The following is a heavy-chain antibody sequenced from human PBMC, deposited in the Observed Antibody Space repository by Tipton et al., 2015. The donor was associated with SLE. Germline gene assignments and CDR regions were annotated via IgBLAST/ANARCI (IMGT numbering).Heavy chain of an antibody. CDR3: ARDLTRVPYVFDA. V-gene: IGHV3-9*01. CDR2: ISWIGGNR. D-gene: IGHD1-14*01. CDR1: GFSFDDYT. Sequence: SLRLSCAASGFSFDDYTMHWVRQAPGKGLEWVSGISWIGGNRDYADSVKGRFTISRDNAKNSLYLQMNSLRPEDTALYYCARDLTRVPYVFDAWGRGTMVTVSS. J-gene: IGHJ3*01.